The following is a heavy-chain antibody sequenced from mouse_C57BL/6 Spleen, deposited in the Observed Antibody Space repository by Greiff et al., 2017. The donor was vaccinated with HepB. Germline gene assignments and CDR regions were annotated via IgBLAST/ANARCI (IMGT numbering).Heavy chain of an antibody. CDR2: IDPSDSET. CDR1: GYTFTSYW. V-gene: IGHV1-52*01. CDR3: AREYYGSSYRYFDY. J-gene: IGHJ2*01. D-gene: IGHD1-1*01. Sequence: VQLQQPGAELVRPGSSVKLSCKASGYTFTSYWMHWVKQRPIQGLEWIGNIDPSDSETHYNQKFKDKATLTVDKSSSTAYMQLSSLTSEDSAVYYCAREYYGSSYRYFDYRGQGTTLTVSS.